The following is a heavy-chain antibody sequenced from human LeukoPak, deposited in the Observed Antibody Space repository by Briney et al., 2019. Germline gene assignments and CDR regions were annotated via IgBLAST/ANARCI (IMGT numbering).Heavy chain of an antibody. Sequence: PGGSLRLSCAASEFTFSSYSMNWVRQAPGKGLEWVSYITNSGNSKSYADSVKGRFTISRDNAKNTLYLQMNSLRAEDTAVYYCAGNSPLYYYDSSGYYNYWGQGTLVTVSS. CDR3: AGNSPLYYYDSSGYYNY. CDR1: EFTFSSYS. V-gene: IGHV3-48*04. CDR2: ITNSGNSK. D-gene: IGHD3-22*01. J-gene: IGHJ4*02.